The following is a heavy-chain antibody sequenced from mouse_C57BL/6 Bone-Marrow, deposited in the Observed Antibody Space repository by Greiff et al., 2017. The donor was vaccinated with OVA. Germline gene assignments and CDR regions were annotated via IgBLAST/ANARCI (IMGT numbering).Heavy chain of an antibody. J-gene: IGHJ1*03. CDR2: IYPGDGDT. CDR3: ARNYGSSFYWYFDV. Sequence: QVQLQQSGPELVKPGASVKISCKASGYAFSSSWMNWVKQRPGKGLEWIGRIYPGDGDTNYNGTFKGKATLTADKSSSTAYMQLSSLTSEDSAVSFCARNYGSSFYWYFDVWGTGTTVTVSS. CDR1: GYAFSSSW. V-gene: IGHV1-82*01. D-gene: IGHD1-1*01.